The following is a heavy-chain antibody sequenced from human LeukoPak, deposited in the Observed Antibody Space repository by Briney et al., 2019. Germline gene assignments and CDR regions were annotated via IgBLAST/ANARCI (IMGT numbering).Heavy chain of an antibody. J-gene: IGHJ4*02. CDR1: GGPIRSYY. Sequence: PSETLSLTCTVSGGPIRSYYWRWIRQPPGKGLEWIGYIYFSGSTSYNPSLKSRVTISVDRSKNQFSLKLSSVAAADTAVYYCARSYDTNFDYWGQGTLVTVSS. CDR3: ARSYDTNFDY. V-gene: IGHV4-59*01. D-gene: IGHD5-12*01. CDR2: IYFSGST.